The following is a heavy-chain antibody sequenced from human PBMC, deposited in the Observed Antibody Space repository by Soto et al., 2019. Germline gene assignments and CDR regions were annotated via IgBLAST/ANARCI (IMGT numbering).Heavy chain of an antibody. Sequence: SETLSLTCKVSGASLSSGDYYWNWIRQLPGKGLEWIGEINYTRITNYNPSLKSRVTISVDTSKNQFSLKLSSVTAADTAVYYCARGFRGMVYARYDYWGQGTLVTVSS. V-gene: IGHV4-39*07. J-gene: IGHJ4*02. D-gene: IGHD2-8*01. CDR1: GASLSSGDYY. CDR3: ARGFRGMVYARYDY. CDR2: INYTRIT.